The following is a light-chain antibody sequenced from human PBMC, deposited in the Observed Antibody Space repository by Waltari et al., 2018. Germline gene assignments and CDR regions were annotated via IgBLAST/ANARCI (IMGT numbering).Light chain of an antibody. V-gene: IGKV1-33*01. CDR1: QDIRNY. J-gene: IGKJ5*01. CDR3: QQSGT. CDR2: DAS. Sequence: DIQMTQSPSSLSASVGDRVTISCQASQDIRNYLNWYQHKPGKAPKLLIYDASNLKTGVPSRFTGRGSGTNFTFTINSLQPEDIATYYCQQSGTFGQGTRLDIK.